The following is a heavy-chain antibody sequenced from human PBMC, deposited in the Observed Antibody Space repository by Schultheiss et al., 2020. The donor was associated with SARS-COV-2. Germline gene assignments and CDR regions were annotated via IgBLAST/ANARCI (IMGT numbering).Heavy chain of an antibody. V-gene: IGHV4-34*01. CDR3: ARGRVYTSYGDHATFDY. Sequence: SETLSLTCAVYGGSFSGYYWSWIRQPPGKGLEWIGEINHSGSTNYNPSLKSRVTISVDTSKNQFSLKLSSVTAADTAVYYCARGRVYTSYGDHATFDYWGQGTLVTVSS. CDR1: GGSFSGYY. D-gene: IGHD4-17*01. J-gene: IGHJ4*02. CDR2: INHSGST.